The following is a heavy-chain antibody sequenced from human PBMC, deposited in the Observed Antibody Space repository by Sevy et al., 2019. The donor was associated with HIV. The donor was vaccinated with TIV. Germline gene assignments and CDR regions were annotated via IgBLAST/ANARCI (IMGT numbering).Heavy chain of an antibody. D-gene: IGHD6-13*01. CDR3: VGGIGQQLTVIFDY. J-gene: IGHJ4*02. V-gene: IGHV7-4-1*02. Sequence: ASVKVSCKASGYTFTKYGMNWVRQAPGQGPEWMGWINTNTGKPTYDQGFTGRFVFTLDTSVSTAHLMISSLKTDDTAVYYCVGGIGQQLTVIFDYWGQGTPVTVSS. CDR2: INTNTGKP. CDR1: GYTFTKYG.